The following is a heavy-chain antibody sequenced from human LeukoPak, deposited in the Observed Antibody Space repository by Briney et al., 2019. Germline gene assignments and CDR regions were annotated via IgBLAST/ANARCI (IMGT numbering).Heavy chain of an antibody. CDR3: ATTSHSSSWTYFDY. CDR2: IYYSGST. Sequence: PSQTLSLTYTAAGGSISSYYWSWIRHPPGKGLEWHGYIYYSGSTNYNPSLKSRVTISVDTSKNQFSLKLSSVTAADTAVYYCATTSHSSSWTYFDYWGQGTLVTVSS. J-gene: IGHJ4*02. CDR1: GGSISSYY. V-gene: IGHV4-59*01. D-gene: IGHD6-13*01.